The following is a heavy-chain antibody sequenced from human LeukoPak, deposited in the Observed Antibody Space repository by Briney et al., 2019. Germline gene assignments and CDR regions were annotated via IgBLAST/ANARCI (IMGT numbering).Heavy chain of an antibody. CDR3: ARGGLPRENWFDP. V-gene: IGHV4-4*02. Sequence: PSETLSLTCGVSGGSITSTNWWSWVRQPPGQGLEWIGEVSLSGLTNYNPSLSSRVIMALDTSKNHLSLHLTSVTAADTAVYYCARGGLPRENWFDPWGQGTLVTVSS. D-gene: IGHD3/OR15-3a*01. CDR2: VSLSGLT. J-gene: IGHJ5*02. CDR1: GGSITSTNW.